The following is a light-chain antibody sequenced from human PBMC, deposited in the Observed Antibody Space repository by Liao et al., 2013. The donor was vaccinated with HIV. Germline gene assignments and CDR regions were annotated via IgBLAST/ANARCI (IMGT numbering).Light chain of an antibody. Sequence: SYELSQPPSVSVSPGQTARITCSGDALAKQYAYWYQQKPGQAPVLLIFEDSERPSGIPERFSGSSSGTVVTLTISGVQAGDEADYYCQAWDSSTYVVFGGGTKLTVL. CDR2: EDS. V-gene: IGLV3-25*03. J-gene: IGLJ2*01. CDR3: QAWDSSTYVV. CDR1: ALAKQY.